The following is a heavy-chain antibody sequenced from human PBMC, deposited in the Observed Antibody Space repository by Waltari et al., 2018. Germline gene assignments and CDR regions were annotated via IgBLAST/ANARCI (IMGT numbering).Heavy chain of an antibody. V-gene: IGHV3-48*01. CDR2: ISSSSSTI. CDR3: ASGSYSYGLGY. Sequence: EVQLVESGGGLVQPGGSLRLSCAASGFTFSSYGLNWVRQAPGKGLEWVSYISSSSSTIYDADSVKGRFTISRDNAKRSLYLQMNSLRAEDTAVYYCASGSYSYGLGYWGQGTLVTVSS. D-gene: IGHD5-18*01. CDR1: GFTFSSYG. J-gene: IGHJ4*02.